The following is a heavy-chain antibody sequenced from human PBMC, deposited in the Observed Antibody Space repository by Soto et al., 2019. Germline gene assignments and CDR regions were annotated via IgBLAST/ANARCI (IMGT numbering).Heavy chain of an antibody. J-gene: IGHJ6*02. D-gene: IGHD2-8*01. CDR2: ISGSGGST. CDR1: GFTFSSYA. CDR3: AKGRYCTNGVCYPWYYYYGMDV. Sequence: PGGSLRLSCAASGFTFSSYAMSWVRQAPGKGLEWVSAISGSGGSTYYADSVKGRFTISRDNSKNTLYLQMNSLRAEDTAVYYCAKGRYCTNGVCYPWYYYYGMDVWGQGNTVTVYS. V-gene: IGHV3-23*01.